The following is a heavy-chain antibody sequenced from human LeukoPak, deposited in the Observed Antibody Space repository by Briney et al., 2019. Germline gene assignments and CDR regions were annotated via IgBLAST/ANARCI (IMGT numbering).Heavy chain of an antibody. J-gene: IGHJ4*02. Sequence: SVKVSCKASGYTFTGYYMHWVRQAPGQGLEWMGGIIPIFGTANYAQKFQGRVTITTDESTSTAYMELSSLRSEDTAVYYCARDRGTVTTALDYWGQGTLVTVSS. CDR3: ARDRGTVTTALDY. CDR1: GYTFTGYY. D-gene: IGHD4-11*01. CDR2: IIPIFGTA. V-gene: IGHV1-69*05.